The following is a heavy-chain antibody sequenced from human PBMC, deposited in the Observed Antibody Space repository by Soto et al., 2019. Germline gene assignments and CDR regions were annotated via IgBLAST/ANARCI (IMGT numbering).Heavy chain of an antibody. D-gene: IGHD3-3*01. CDR2: IYYSGST. Sequence: SETLSLTCTVSGGSISSYYWSWIRQPPGKGLEWIGYIYYSGSTNYNPSLKSRVTISVDTSKNQFSLKLSSVTAADTAVYYCARDRGYDFWSGSNHWFDPWGQGTLVTVSS. V-gene: IGHV4-59*01. CDR1: GGSISSYY. CDR3: ARDRGYDFWSGSNHWFDP. J-gene: IGHJ5*02.